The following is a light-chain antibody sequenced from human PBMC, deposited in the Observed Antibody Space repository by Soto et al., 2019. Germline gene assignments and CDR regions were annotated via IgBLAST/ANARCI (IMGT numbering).Light chain of an antibody. CDR2: DAS. CDR3: QQYNSYSWT. J-gene: IGKJ1*01. Sequence: DIQMTQSPSTLSASLGDRVTITCRASQTINTYLAWYQQKPGKAPELLVFDASNLESGVPSRFSGSGSGTEFTLTISSLQPDDFATYYCQQYNSYSWTFGQGTKVDI. CDR1: QTINTY. V-gene: IGKV1-5*01.